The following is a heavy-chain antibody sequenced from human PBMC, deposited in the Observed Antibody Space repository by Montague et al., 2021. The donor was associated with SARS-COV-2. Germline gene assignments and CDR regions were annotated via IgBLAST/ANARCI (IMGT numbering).Heavy chain of an antibody. J-gene: IGHJ4*02. CDR3: ARVGNYLGVY. D-gene: IGHD3-10*01. CDR1: SDSVSSGKYF. CDR2: IFYTGSA. V-gene: IGHV4-61*01. Sequence: SETLSLNCTVSSDSVSSGKYFWTWIRQPPGKGLEWIGYIFYTGSANYNPSLKSRVTISVDTSNNQFSLKLKSMSAADTAVYYCARVGNYLGVYWGQGILVTVSS.